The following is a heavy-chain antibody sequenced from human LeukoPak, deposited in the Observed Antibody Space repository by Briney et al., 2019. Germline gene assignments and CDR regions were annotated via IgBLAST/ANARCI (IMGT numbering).Heavy chain of an antibody. CDR3: AELGITMIGGV. CDR2: LNWNSGGI. V-gene: IGHV3-9*01. J-gene: IGHJ6*03. D-gene: IGHD3-10*02. CDR1: GFTFDDYA. Sequence: PGRSLRLSCAASGFTFDDYAMHWVRQAPGKGLERVSGLNWNSGGIVYADSVKGRFTISRDNAKNSLYLQMNSLRAEDTAVYYCAELGITMIGGVWGKGTTVTVSS.